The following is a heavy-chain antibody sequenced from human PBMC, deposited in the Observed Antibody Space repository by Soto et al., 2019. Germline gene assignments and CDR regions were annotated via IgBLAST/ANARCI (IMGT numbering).Heavy chain of an antibody. CDR2: ISSSSSTI. J-gene: IGHJ6*02. D-gene: IGHD3-10*01. CDR3: ARDEPNVWCGKKDGNYYGMDV. CDR1: GFTFSSYS. V-gene: IGHV3-48*02. Sequence: GGSLRLSCAASGFTFSSYSMNWVRQAPGKGLEWVSYISSSSSTIYYADSVKGRFTISRDNAKNSLYLQMDSLRDEDTAVYYCARDEPNVWCGKKDGNYYGMDVWGRGTTGTVSS.